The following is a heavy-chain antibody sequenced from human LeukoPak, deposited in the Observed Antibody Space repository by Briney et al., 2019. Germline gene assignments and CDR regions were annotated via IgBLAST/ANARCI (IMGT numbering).Heavy chain of an antibody. CDR3: ARGYGSGSYYSPYYYYYGMDV. CDR1: GFTFSSYA. D-gene: IGHD3-10*01. Sequence: GGFLRLSCAASGFTFSSYAMHWARQAPGKGLEWVAVISYDGSNKYYADSVKGRFTISRDNSKNTLYLQMNSLRAEDTAVYYCARGYGSGSYYSPYYYYYGMDVWGKGTTVTVSS. CDR2: ISYDGSNK. J-gene: IGHJ6*04. V-gene: IGHV3-30*04.